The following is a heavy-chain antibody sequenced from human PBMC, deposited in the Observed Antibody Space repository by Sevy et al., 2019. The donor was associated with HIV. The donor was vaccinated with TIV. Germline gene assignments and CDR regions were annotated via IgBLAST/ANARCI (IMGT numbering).Heavy chain of an antibody. J-gene: IGHJ2*01. CDR2: IYPGDSDT. Sequence: GESLKISCKGSGYSFTSYWIGWVRQMPGKGLEWMGIIYPGDSDTRYSPSFQGQVTISADKSISTAYLQWSSLKASDTAMYYCARGLVEMATMVPSYWYFDLWGRGTLVTVSS. CDR1: GYSFTSYW. V-gene: IGHV5-51*01. CDR3: ARGLVEMATMVPSYWYFDL. D-gene: IGHD3-10*01.